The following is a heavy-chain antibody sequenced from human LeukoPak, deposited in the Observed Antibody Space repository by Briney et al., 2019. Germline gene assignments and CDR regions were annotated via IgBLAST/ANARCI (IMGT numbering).Heavy chain of an antibody. Sequence: GGSLRLSCAASGFTFSSYAMHWVRQAPGEGLEYVSAISSNGGSTYYANSVKGRFTISRDNSKNTLYLQMGSLRAEDMAVYYCARDRGYYDILTGSLAYYFDYWGQGTLVTVSS. J-gene: IGHJ4*02. D-gene: IGHD3-9*01. CDR3: ARDRGYYDILTGSLAYYFDY. CDR2: ISSNGGST. V-gene: IGHV3-64*01. CDR1: GFTFSSYA.